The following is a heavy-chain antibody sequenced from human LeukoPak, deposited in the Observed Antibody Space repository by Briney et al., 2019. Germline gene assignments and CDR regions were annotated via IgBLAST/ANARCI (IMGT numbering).Heavy chain of an antibody. J-gene: IGHJ4*02. D-gene: IGHD3-10*01. Sequence: PGGSLRLSCAASGFTFSRYSMHWVRQAPGKGLEWVSSITIDGSYIYYADSLKGRFTISRDNARNSLYLQMNSLRAEDTAVYYCARESIEYYNSGSPDYWGQGTLVTVSS. CDR1: GFTFSRYS. CDR3: ARESIEYYNSGSPDY. V-gene: IGHV3-21*01. CDR2: ITIDGSYI.